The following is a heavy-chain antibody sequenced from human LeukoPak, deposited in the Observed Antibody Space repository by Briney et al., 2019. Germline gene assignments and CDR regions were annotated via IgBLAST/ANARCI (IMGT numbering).Heavy chain of an antibody. Sequence: PSETLSLTCTVSGGSISSYYWSWIRQPPGKGLEWIGYIYYSGSTNYNPSLKSRVTISVDTSKNQFSLRLSSVTAADTAVYYCASMDSSGWPFDYWGQGTLVTVSS. J-gene: IGHJ4*02. D-gene: IGHD6-19*01. V-gene: IGHV4-59*01. CDR1: GGSISSYY. CDR3: ASMDSSGWPFDY. CDR2: IYYSGST.